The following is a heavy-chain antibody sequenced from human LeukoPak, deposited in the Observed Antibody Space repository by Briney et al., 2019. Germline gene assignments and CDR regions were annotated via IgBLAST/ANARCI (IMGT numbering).Heavy chain of an antibody. V-gene: IGHV3-66*01. CDR3: ARDAFYGSGLDAFDI. D-gene: IGHD3-10*01. Sequence: GGSLRLSCAASGFTVSSNYMTWARQAPGKGLEWVSVIYGGGNTYYADSVKGRFTISRDNSKNTLYLRMNSLRAEDTAVYYCARDAFYGSGLDAFDIWGQGTMVTVSS. J-gene: IGHJ3*02. CDR1: GFTVSSNY. CDR2: IYGGGNT.